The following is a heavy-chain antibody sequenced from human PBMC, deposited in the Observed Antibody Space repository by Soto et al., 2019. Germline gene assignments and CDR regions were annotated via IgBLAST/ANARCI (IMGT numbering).Heavy chain of an antibody. V-gene: IGHV4-34*01. CDR3: ARAPKVSGSSQTRPDF. CDR2: ISQSGNT. D-gene: IGHD6-6*01. Sequence: PSDTVSLTFASYSGSFICYYLSWIRQPPWKGLEWIGEISQSGNTNYSPSLKSRVSISIDTSMKQFSLNLASVSAADTAVYYCARAPKVSGSSQTRPDFWGQGTLVTVSS. J-gene: IGHJ4*02. CDR1: SGSFICYY.